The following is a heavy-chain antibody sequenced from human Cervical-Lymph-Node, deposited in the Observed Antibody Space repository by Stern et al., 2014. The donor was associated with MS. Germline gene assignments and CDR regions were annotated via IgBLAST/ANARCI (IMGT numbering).Heavy chain of an antibody. Sequence: QMQLAESGAEVKKPGASVKVSCKASGYTFTSYYMHWARQAPGQGLEWMGIINPSGGSTSYAQKFQGRVTMTRDTSTSTVYMELSSLRSEDTAVYYCAREGGIVGAPPTSPGDYWGQGTLVTVSS. D-gene: IGHD1-26*01. CDR1: GYTFTSYY. V-gene: IGHV1-46*03. J-gene: IGHJ4*02. CDR2: INPSGGST. CDR3: AREGGIVGAPPTSPGDY.